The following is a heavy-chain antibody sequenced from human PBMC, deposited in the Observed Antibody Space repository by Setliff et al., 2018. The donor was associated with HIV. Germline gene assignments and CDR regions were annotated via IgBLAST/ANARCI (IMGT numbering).Heavy chain of an antibody. CDR2: IYYSGRT. CDR1: GDSISSYS. J-gene: IGHJ3*02. Sequence: SETLSLTCTVSGDSISSYSWSWIRQPPGKGLEWIGHIYYSGRTNYNPSLKSRVTISVDTSTNQFSLKLSSVTAADTAVYYCARDSGRRNDAFDIWGQGTMVTVSS. D-gene: IGHD3-10*01. V-gene: IGHV4-59*12. CDR3: ARDSGRRNDAFDI.